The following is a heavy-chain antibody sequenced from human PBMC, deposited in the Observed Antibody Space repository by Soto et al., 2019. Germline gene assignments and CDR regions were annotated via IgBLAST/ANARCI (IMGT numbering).Heavy chain of an antibody. CDR2: IYYSGST. CDR1: GGSISSYY. CDR3: ASQDTIFGVAPVYYYYMDV. D-gene: IGHD3-3*01. J-gene: IGHJ6*03. Sequence: SETLSLTCTVSGGSISSYYWSWIRQPPWKGLEWIGYIYYSGSTNYNPSLKSRVTISVDTSKNQFSLKLSSVTAADTAVYYCASQDTIFGVAPVYYYYMDVWGKGTTVTVSS. V-gene: IGHV4-59*01.